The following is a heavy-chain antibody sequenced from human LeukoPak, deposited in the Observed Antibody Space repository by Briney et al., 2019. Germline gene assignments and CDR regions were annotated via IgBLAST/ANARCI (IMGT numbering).Heavy chain of an antibody. CDR2: IYYSGST. V-gene: IGHV4-39*07. D-gene: IGHD3-22*01. CDR3: ASDTYYYDSSGYWADY. CDR1: GGSISSSSYY. J-gene: IGHJ4*02. Sequence: SETLSLTCTVSGGSISSSSYYWGWIRQPPGKGLEWIGSIYYSGSTYYNPSLKSRVTISVDTSKNQFSLKLSSVTAADTAVYYCASDTYYYDSSGYWADYWGQGTLVTASS.